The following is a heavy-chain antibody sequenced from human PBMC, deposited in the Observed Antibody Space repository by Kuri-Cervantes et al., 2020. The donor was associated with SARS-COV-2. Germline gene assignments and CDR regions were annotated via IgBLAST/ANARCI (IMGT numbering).Heavy chain of an antibody. CDR1: GFTFSGYA. Sequence: GGSLRLSCAASGFTFSGYAMSWVRQAPGKGLEWISGISDSGANTYYADSVKGRFTISRDNSKSTLYLQMNSLTAEDTATYYCAKRYCSNGVCYHYYYYYKDVWGKGTTVTVSS. J-gene: IGHJ6*03. D-gene: IGHD2-8*01. CDR2: ISDSGANT. CDR3: AKRYCSNGVCYHYYYYYKDV. V-gene: IGHV3-23*01.